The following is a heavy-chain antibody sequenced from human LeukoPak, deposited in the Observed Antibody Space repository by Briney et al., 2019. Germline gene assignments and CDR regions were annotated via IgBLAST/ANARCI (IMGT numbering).Heavy chain of an antibody. Sequence: PGGSLRLSCAASGFTFDDYAMHWVRQAPGKGLEWVSLISWDGGSTYYADSVKGRFTISRDNSKNSLYLQMNSLRAEDTALYYCANGGYDSSGYSYFDYWGQGTLVTVSS. V-gene: IGHV3-43D*03. CDR3: ANGGYDSSGYSYFDY. CDR2: ISWDGGST. J-gene: IGHJ4*02. D-gene: IGHD3-22*01. CDR1: GFTFDDYA.